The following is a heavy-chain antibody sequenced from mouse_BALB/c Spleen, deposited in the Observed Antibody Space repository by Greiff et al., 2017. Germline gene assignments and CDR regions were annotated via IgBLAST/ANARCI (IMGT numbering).Heavy chain of an antibody. Sequence: DVMLVESGGGFVQPGGSMKLSCVASGFTFSNYWMNWVRPSPEKGLEWVAEIRLKSNNYATHYAESVKGRFTISRDDSKSSVYLQMNNLRAEDTGIYYCTGFYYYGSSYVMDYWGQGTSVTVSS. V-gene: IGHV6-6*02. D-gene: IGHD1-1*01. CDR3: TGFYYYGSSYVMDY. CDR2: IRLKSNNYAT. CDR1: GFTFSNYW. J-gene: IGHJ4*01.